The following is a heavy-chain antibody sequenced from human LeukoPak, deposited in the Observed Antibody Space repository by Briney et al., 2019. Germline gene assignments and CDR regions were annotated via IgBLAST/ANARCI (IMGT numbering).Heavy chain of an antibody. CDR1: GYTFTGYF. D-gene: IGHD1-14*01. CDR2: INPNSGGT. V-gene: IGHV1-2*02. Sequence: ASVKVSCKASGYTFTGYFMHLVRQAPGQGLEWMGWINPNSGGTNYAQKFQGRVTMTRDTSISTAYMELSGLRSDDTAVYYCAREGLTLIHFDYWGQGTLVTVSS. J-gene: IGHJ4*02. CDR3: AREGLTLIHFDY.